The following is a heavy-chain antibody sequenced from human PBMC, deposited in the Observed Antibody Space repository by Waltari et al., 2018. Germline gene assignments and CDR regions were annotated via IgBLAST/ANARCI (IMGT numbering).Heavy chain of an antibody. CDR1: EFTLSKSA. Sequence: DVQLSESGGGLAQPGGSLRLSCVASEFTLSKSAMSWVRQAPGKGRDWVPAIHRSGGGTHSAYSVKGRFTSARDNAKNTLYLQMNSLRAEDTAVYYCAKCEMYDSGWCAFFRYWGQGTLVTVSS. CDR2: IHRSGGGT. J-gene: IGHJ4*02. CDR3: AKCEMYDSGWCAFFRY. D-gene: IGHD6-19*01. V-gene: IGHV3-23*01.